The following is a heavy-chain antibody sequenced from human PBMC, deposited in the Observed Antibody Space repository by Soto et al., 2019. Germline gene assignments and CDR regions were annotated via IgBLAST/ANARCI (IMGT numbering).Heavy chain of an antibody. Sequence: ASVKVSCKASGGTFSSYAISWVRQAPGQGLEWMGGIIPIFGTANYAQKFQGRVTITADESTSTAYMELSSLRSEDTAVYYCAREFEQQLVYFDPWGQGTPVTVSS. CDR3: AREFEQQLVYFDP. V-gene: IGHV1-69*13. J-gene: IGHJ4*02. CDR1: GGTFSSYA. CDR2: IIPIFGTA. D-gene: IGHD6-13*01.